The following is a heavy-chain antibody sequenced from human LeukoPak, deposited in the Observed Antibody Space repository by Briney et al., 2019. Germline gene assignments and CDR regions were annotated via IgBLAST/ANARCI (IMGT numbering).Heavy chain of an antibody. Sequence: SGGSLRLSCAASGITFSSYGMSWVRQAPGKGLEWVSGISGSGVITYYADSVKGRFTISRDNSKNTLDLQMNSLRAEDTAVYYCAKDDAWVRYQDWGQGTLVTVSS. D-gene: IGHD5-12*01. J-gene: IGHJ4*02. CDR1: GITFSSYG. V-gene: IGHV3-23*01. CDR2: ISGSGVIT. CDR3: AKDDAWVRYQD.